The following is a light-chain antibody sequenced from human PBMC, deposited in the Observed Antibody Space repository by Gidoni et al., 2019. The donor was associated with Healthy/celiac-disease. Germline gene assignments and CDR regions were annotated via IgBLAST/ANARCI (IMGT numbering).Light chain of an antibody. CDR2: GNS. J-gene: IGLJ1*01. V-gene: IGLV1-40*01. CDR1: SSNIGAGYD. Sequence: QSVLTQPPSVSGPPGQTVTISCTGSSSNIGAGYDVHWYQQLPGTAPKLLIYGNSNRPSGVPDRFSGSKSGTSASLAITGLQAEDEADYYCQSYDSSLSGSVFGTGTKVTVL. CDR3: QSYDSSLSGSV.